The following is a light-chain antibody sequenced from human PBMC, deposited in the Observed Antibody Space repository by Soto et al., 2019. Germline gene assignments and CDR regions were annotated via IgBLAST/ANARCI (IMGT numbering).Light chain of an antibody. V-gene: IGKV1-12*01. CDR3: QQGDSFPFT. J-gene: IGKJ4*01. Sequence: DIQMTQSPSSVSASVGDRVTISCRASQDISSWVAWYQQKPGRAPKLLISAASSLHSGVPRRFSGSGSGTDFSLIISSLQPEDFATYFCQQGDSFPFTFGEGTKVEI. CDR1: QDISSW. CDR2: AAS.